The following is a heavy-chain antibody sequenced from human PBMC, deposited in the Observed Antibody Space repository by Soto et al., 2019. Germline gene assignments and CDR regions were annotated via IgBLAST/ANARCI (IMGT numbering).Heavy chain of an antibody. CDR3: ARVATGTTFLDY. CDR1: GGTFSSYA. V-gene: IGHV1-69*13. Sequence: SVKVSCKASGGTFSSYAISWVRQAPGQGLEWMGGIIPIFGTANYAQKFQGRVTITADESTSTAYMELSSLRSEDTAVYYCARVATGTTFLDYWGQGTLVTVS. D-gene: IGHD1-1*01. J-gene: IGHJ4*02. CDR2: IIPIFGTA.